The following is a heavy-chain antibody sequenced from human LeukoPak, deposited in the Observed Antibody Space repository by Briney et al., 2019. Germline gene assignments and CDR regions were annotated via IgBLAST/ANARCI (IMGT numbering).Heavy chain of an antibody. CDR1: RFTFTVYS. CDR2: NKTDTRRT. V-gene: IGHV3-74*01. J-gene: IGHJ4*02. D-gene: IGHD3-16*01. CDR3: ARAGAYHFDH. Sequence: GSPRLSCAPSRFTFTVYSTRAVCQAPGKGLGWSSINKTDTRRTYCADSVNGQFTKSRVNAKNTLYLPENSLRGECTAVYYCARAGAYHFDHWGQGTLVTVSS.